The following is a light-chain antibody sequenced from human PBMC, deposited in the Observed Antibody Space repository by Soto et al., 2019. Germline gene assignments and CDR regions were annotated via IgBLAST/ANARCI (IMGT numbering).Light chain of an antibody. V-gene: IGLV2-14*03. CDR3: SSYTSRTTLLI. J-gene: IGLJ2*01. Sequence: QSVLTQPASVSGSPGQSITISCAGSSSDIGPYNYVTWYQQHPGKAPRLIIYDVNNRPSGVSNRFSGSKSGNTASLTISGLQAEDEADYYCSSYTSRTTLLIFGGGTKVTFL. CDR1: SSDIGPYNY. CDR2: DVN.